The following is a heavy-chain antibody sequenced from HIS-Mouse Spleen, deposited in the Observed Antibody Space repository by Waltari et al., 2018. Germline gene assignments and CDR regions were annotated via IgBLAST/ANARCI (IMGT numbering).Heavy chain of an antibody. CDR2: IEWEDDK. D-gene: IGHD6-19*01. V-gene: IGHV2-70*15. J-gene: IGHJ4*02. CDR3: ARIAEGYSSGWYAFDY. CDR1: GFSLSTSGMC. Sequence: QVTLRESGPALVKPTQTLTLTCTFSGFSLSTSGMCVSWIRQPPGKALEWLARIEWEDDKDYRKSPKTRLTISKDTSKNQVVLTMTNMDPVDTATYYCARIAEGYSSGWYAFDYWGQGTLVTVSS.